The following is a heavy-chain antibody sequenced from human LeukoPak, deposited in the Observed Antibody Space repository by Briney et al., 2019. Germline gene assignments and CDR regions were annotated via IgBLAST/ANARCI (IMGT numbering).Heavy chain of an antibody. CDR3: AEPSGSASDTEYFQN. CDR2: VYISGST. D-gene: IGHD6-13*01. CDR1: GGSITSGSYY. V-gene: IGHV4-61*02. J-gene: IGHJ1*01. Sequence: SETLSLTCTVSGGSITSGSYYWSWIRQPAGKGLECIGRVYISGSTNYNPSLAGRATISIDTSKNQFSLKLSSVTAADTAVYYCAEPSGSASDTEYFQNWGQGTLVTVSS.